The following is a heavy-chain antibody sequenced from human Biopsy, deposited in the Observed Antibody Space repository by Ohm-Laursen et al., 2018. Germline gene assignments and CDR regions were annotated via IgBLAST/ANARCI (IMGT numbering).Heavy chain of an antibody. CDR1: GYSISSGYY. V-gene: IGHV4-61*03. D-gene: IGHD3-22*01. J-gene: IGHJ2*01. Sequence: GTLSLTCAVSGYSISSGYYWGWIRQPPGKGLQWIGYVYYTGSTDYNPSLQSRVTISVDTSKNHFSLRLRSVTPADTAIYYCARDRGYYSDRTVPGYFDLWGRGTLVTVSS. CDR2: VYYTGST. CDR3: ARDRGYYSDRTVPGYFDL.